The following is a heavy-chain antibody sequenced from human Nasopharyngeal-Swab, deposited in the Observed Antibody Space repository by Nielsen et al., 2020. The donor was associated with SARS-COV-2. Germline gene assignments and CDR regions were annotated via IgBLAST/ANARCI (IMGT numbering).Heavy chain of an antibody. CDR2: IYYSGST. V-gene: IGHV4-59*13. Sequence: SETLSLTCTVSGGSISSYYWSWIRQPPGKGLEWIGYIYYSGSTNYNPSLKSRVTISVDTSKNQFSLKLSSVTAADTAVYYCASSPYDFWNGYRFDYWGQGTLVTVSS. D-gene: IGHD3-3*01. CDR1: GGSISSYY. CDR3: ASSPYDFWNGYRFDY. J-gene: IGHJ4*02.